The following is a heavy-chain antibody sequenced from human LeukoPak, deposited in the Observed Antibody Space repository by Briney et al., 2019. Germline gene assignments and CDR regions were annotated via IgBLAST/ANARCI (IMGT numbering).Heavy chain of an antibody. CDR1: GGSISSTNYY. J-gene: IGHJ3*02. D-gene: IGHD5-12*01. Sequence: PSETLSLTCTGSGGSISSTNYYWPGIRQPPGKGLEWIGTIYYNGDTYYTPSLKSRVIISVDTSKNQFSLKLSSVTAADTAVYSCARCKESRGYDGLVFPIWGQGTMVTVSS. CDR2: IYYNGDT. V-gene: IGHV4-39*01. CDR3: ARCKESRGYDGLVFPI.